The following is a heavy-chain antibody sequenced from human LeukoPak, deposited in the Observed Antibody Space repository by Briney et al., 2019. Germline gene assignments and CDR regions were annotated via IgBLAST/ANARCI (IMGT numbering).Heavy chain of an antibody. Sequence: AGGSLRLSCAASGFTFSSYGMHWVRQAPGKGLEWVAVISYDGSNKYYADSVKGRFTISRDNSKNTLYLQMNSLRAEDTAVYYCAKDAGRGYSGYDSAYYYYYGMDVWGQGTTVTVSS. CDR3: AKDAGRGYSGYDSAYYYYYGMDV. J-gene: IGHJ6*02. CDR1: GFTFSSYG. V-gene: IGHV3-30*18. CDR2: ISYDGSNK. D-gene: IGHD5-12*01.